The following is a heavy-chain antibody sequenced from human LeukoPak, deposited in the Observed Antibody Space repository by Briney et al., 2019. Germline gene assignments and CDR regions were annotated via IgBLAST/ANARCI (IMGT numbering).Heavy chain of an antibody. D-gene: IGHD1-1*01. V-gene: IGHV3-49*03. CDR1: GFTFGDYA. CDR2: IRSKVDGGTT. Sequence: GGSLRLSCRGSGFTFGDYAMNWFRQTPGKGLEWITFIRSKVDGGTTEYAASMKGRFVISRDDSKSVAYLQMDSLKTEDTAMYCCTRDRIGTGTTQDAFDIWGQGTLVTVSS. CDR3: TRDRIGTGTTQDAFDI. J-gene: IGHJ3*02.